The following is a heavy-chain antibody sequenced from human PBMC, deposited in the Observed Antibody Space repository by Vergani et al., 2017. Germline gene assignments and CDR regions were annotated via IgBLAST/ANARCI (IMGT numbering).Heavy chain of an antibody. CDR1: GASISSGDYY. Sequence: QVQLQESGPGLVRPSQTLSLTFTVSGASISSGDYYWTWIRQPPGKSLEWVGYIYDTGSTYYNPSLESRIFISIDTSENQFSLNLSSVTAADTAVYYCARSYCSATRYYSSSAFDLWGQGTQVTISS. CDR2: IYDTGST. CDR3: ARSYCSATRYYSSSAFDL. J-gene: IGHJ3*01. V-gene: IGHV4-30-4*01. D-gene: IGHD2-15*01.